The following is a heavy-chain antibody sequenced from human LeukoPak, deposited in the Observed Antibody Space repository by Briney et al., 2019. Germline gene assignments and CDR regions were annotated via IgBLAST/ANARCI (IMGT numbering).Heavy chain of an antibody. CDR2: INPNSGGT. J-gene: IGHJ5*02. V-gene: IGHV1-2*02. CDR3: ARAGGRSWFDP. Sequence: ASVKVSCKASGYSFNDKYLHWVRQAPGQGLEWMGSINPNSGGTNYAQKFQGRVTMTTDTSMSTAYMELSRLTSDDTTVYYCARAGGRSWFDPWGQGTLVTVSS. CDR1: GYSFNDKY.